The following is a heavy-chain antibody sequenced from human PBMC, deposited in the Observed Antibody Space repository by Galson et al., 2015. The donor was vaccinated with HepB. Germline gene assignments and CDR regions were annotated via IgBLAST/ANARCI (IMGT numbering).Heavy chain of an antibody. CDR3: ARASPSGCRYGFDY. V-gene: IGHV3-48*01. J-gene: IGHJ4*02. CDR1: GFTFSNYY. Sequence: SLRLSCAASGFTFSNYYMNWVRQAPGKGLEWVAYIRRGGSTIYFADSVKGRFTISRDNAKNSLYLQMNSLRAEDTAVYFCARASPSGCRYGFDYWGRGALVTVSS. D-gene: IGHD5-18*01. CDR2: IRRGGSTI.